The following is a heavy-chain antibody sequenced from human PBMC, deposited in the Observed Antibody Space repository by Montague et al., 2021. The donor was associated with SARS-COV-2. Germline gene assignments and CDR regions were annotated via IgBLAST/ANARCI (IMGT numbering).Heavy chain of an antibody. CDR2: TYYRSKWYN. CDR3: TSGREGNYNVMDV. V-gene: IGHV6-1*01. J-gene: IGHJ6*02. D-gene: IGHD1-1*01. Sequence: CAISGDSVSSNSATWNWVRQSPSSGLDWLGRTYYRSKWYNDYAVSVRGRVTINPDTSKNQFSLQLNSLTPEDTAIYYCTSGREGNYNVMDVWGQGTTVTVSS. CDR1: GDSVSSNSAT.